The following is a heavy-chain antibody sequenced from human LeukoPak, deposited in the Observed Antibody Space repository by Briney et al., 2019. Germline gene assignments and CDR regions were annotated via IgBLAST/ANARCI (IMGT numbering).Heavy chain of an antibody. CDR2: ISSSSSYI. D-gene: IGHD3-10*01. CDR3: AREQLGSPPDY. V-gene: IGHV3-21*01. Sequence: GGSLRLSCAASGFTFSSYSMNWVRQAPGKGLEWVSSISSSSSYIYYADSVKGRFTISRDNAKNSLFLQMNSLRADDTAVYYCAREQLGSPPDYWGQGTLVIVSS. J-gene: IGHJ4*02. CDR1: GFTFSSYS.